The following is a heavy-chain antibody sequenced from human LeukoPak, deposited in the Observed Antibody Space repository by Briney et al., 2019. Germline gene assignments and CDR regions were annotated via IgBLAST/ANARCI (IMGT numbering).Heavy chain of an antibody. Sequence: PGGSLRLSCAASGFTFSSYEMNWVRQAPGKGLEWVSYISGSSSTIYFADSVRGRFTISRDNAKSSLFLQMNSLRAEDTAVYYCVTASHIVVVTGIPQGYYYYMDVWGKGTTVTVSS. J-gene: IGHJ6*03. V-gene: IGHV3-48*01. CDR2: ISGSSSTI. D-gene: IGHD2-21*02. CDR3: VTASHIVVVTGIPQGYYYYMDV. CDR1: GFTFSSYE.